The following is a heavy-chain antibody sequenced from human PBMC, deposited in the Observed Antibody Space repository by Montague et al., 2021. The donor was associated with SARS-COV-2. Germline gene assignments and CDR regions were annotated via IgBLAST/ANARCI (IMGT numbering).Heavy chain of an antibody. Sequence: SLRLSCAASGFTFSTYAIHWVRQAPGKGLEWVAIMSHDGNFEQYADSVKGRFTISRDSSKDTLHLQMNSLTAEDTAVYYCAVQSRDSSAWHPFDYWGQGTLVTVSS. V-gene: IGHV3-33*01. CDR2: MSHDGNFE. D-gene: IGHD6-19*01. CDR1: GFTFSTYA. CDR3: AVQSRDSSAWHPFDY. J-gene: IGHJ4*02.